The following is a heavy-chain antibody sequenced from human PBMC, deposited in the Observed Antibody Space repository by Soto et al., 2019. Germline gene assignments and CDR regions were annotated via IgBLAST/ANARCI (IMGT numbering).Heavy chain of an antibody. D-gene: IGHD6-25*01. J-gene: IGHJ5*02. CDR3: AKASPPGWSQRNNWFDP. CDR2: VSGSGEST. CDR1: GFNFSTYA. Sequence: GGFLRLSCAACGFNFSTYAMSWARQAAGKWLEGVSSVSGSGESTSYADYVQGRLTIYRDNSKNTMYLQMNSLRAEDSAVYYCAKASPPGWSQRNNWFDPWGQGTLVTVSS. V-gene: IGHV3-23*01.